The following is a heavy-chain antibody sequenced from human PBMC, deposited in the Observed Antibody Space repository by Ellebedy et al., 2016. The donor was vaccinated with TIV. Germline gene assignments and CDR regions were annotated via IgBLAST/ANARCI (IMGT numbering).Heavy chain of an antibody. J-gene: IGHJ4*02. V-gene: IGHV3-30*18. CDR3: AKDSGRSGWISDY. D-gene: IGHD3-10*01. Sequence: PGGSLRLSCTASAFTFSAYGMHWVRQAPGKGLEWVAVISHDGSKTYYADSVQARFTISRDNSNNTLYLQMTSLRVEDTAIYFCAKDSGRSGWISDYWGQGTLVTVSS. CDR1: AFTFSAYG. CDR2: ISHDGSKT.